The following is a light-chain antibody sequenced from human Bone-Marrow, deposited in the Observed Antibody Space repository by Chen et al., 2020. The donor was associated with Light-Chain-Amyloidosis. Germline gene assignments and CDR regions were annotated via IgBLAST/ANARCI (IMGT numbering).Light chain of an antibody. V-gene: IGLV3-21*02. J-gene: IGLJ3*02. CDR1: NIGSTS. CDR2: DES. Sequence: SYVLTQPSSVSVAPGQTATIACGGNNIGSTSVHWYQQTPGQAPLLVVYDESDRPSGIPERLSGSNSGNTATLTISRVEAGDEADYYCQVCDRSSDRPVFGGGTKLTVL. CDR3: QVCDRSSDRPV.